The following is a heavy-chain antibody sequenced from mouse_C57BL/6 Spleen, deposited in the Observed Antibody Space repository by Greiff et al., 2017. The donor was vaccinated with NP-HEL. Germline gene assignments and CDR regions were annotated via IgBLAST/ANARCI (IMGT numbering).Heavy chain of an antibody. CDR1: GYTFTSYW. CDR2: IDPSASYT. CDR3: ARSKDYGSSLYFDY. V-gene: IGHV1-69*01. Sequence: QVQLQQPGAELVMPGASVKLSCKASGYTFTSYWMHWVKQRPGQGLEWIGEIDPSASYTTYNQKFKGKSTLTVDKSSSTAYMQLSSLTSEDSAVYYCARSKDYGSSLYFDYWGQGTTLTVSS. J-gene: IGHJ2*01. D-gene: IGHD1-1*01.